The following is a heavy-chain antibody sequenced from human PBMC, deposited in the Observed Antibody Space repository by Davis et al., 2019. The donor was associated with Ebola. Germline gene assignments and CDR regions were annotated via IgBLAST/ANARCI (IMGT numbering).Heavy chain of an antibody. CDR1: GGSISSYY. J-gene: IGHJ6*02. V-gene: IGHV4-59*01. CDR3: ARDWPGHWTYGMDV. Sequence: SETLSLTCTVSGGSISSYYWSWIRQPPGKGLEWIGYIYYSGSTNYNPSLKSRVTISVDTSKNQFSLKLRSVTAADTAVYYCARDWPGHWTYGMDVWGQGTTVTVSS. D-gene: IGHD1-1*01. CDR2: IYYSGST.